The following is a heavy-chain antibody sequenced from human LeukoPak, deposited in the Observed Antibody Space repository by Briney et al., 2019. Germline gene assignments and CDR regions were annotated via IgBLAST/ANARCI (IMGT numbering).Heavy chain of an antibody. D-gene: IGHD3-22*01. CDR1: GGSITGSDYY. CDR2: VFHSGST. Sequence: TSETLSLTCTVSGGSITGSDYYWAWIRQTPGEGQGWLGNVFHSGSTHSHTSLKSRVTISVDTSKNLFFLSLNSVTAADTAVYYCARGYYYDSSGYGRVEYYFDYWGQGTLVTVSS. V-gene: IGHV4-39*07. J-gene: IGHJ4*02. CDR3: ARGYYYDSSGYGRVEYYFDY.